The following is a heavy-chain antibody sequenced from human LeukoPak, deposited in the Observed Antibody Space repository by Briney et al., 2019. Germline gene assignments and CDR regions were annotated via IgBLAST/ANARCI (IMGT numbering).Heavy chain of an antibody. CDR3: AREIGPRQLHLWGSAFDY. D-gene: IGHD5-18*01. Sequence: ASVKVSCRASGYTFTNYYMHWVRQAPGQGLEWMGIINPSGGGTSYAQKFQGRLTMTRDTSTATVYMELSSLRSEDTAMYYCAREIGPRQLHLWGSAFDYWGQGTLVTVSS. CDR2: INPSGGGT. V-gene: IGHV1-46*01. CDR1: GYTFTNYY. J-gene: IGHJ4*02.